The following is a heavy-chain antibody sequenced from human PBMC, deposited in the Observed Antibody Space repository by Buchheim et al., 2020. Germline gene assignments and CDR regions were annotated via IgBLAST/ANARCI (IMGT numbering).Heavy chain of an antibody. D-gene: IGHD6-6*01. CDR3: AKELYSSSASFDY. CDR1: GFTFSSYE. CDR2: INSRGSEI. V-gene: IGHV3-48*03. J-gene: IGHJ4*02. Sequence: EVQLVESGGGLVQPGGSLRLSCAASGFTFSSYEMDWVRQAPGKGPEWVSYINSRGSEIYYADSVKGRFTISRDNSKNTLYLQMNSLRAEDTAVYYCAKELYSSSASFDYWGQGTL.